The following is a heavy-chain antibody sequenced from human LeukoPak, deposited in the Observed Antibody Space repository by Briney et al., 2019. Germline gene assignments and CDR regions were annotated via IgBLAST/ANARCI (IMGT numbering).Heavy chain of an antibody. V-gene: IGHV4-59*01. CDR2: IYDSGST. Sequence: SETLSLTCTVSGGSISTYYWSWLRQPPGKGLEWIGYIYDSGSTNYNPSLKSRVTISEDTSKRQFSLNLRSVTATDTAVYYCARVVGRYCSSTSCYIDYWGQGTLVTVTS. CDR3: ARVVGRYCSSTSCYIDY. D-gene: IGHD2-2*01. J-gene: IGHJ4*02. CDR1: GGSISTYY.